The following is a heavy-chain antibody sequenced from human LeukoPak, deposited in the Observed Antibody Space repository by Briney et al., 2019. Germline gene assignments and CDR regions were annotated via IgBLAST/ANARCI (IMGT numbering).Heavy chain of an antibody. CDR3: AKRNYYDSRGYYEYYFDD. J-gene: IGHJ4*02. V-gene: IGHV3-23*01. Sequence: GGSLRLSCAASGFTFTSYDMSWVRQAPGEGLEWVSGISGSGGSTYYADSVKGRFTISRDNSKNTLYLQMNSLRVEDTAVCYCAKRNYYDSRGYYEYYFDDWGQGTLVTVSS. CDR1: GFTFTSYD. D-gene: IGHD3-22*01. CDR2: ISGSGGST.